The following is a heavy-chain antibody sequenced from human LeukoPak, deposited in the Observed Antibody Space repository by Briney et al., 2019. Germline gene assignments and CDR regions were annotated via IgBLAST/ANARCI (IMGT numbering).Heavy chain of an antibody. Sequence: GRSLRLSCAASGFTFSSYAMHWVRQAPGKGLEWVAVISYDGSNKYYADSVKGRFTISRDNSKNTLYLQMNSLRAEDTAAYYCARDYYGSGSYHFDYWGQGTLVTVSS. J-gene: IGHJ4*02. CDR2: ISYDGSNK. CDR1: GFTFSSYA. CDR3: ARDYYGSGSYHFDY. D-gene: IGHD3-10*01. V-gene: IGHV3-30*04.